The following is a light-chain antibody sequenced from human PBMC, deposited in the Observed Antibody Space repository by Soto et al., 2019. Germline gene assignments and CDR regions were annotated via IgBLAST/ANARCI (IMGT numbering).Light chain of an antibody. Sequence: EIVLTQSPGTLSLSPGERATLSCRASQSVSSSYLAWYQQKPGQAPRLLIYGASSRGTGIPDRFSGSGSGTDFTLTISILEPEDFAVYYCQQYGSSLTWKFCQGTKVEIK. V-gene: IGKV3-20*01. CDR2: GAS. CDR1: QSVSSSY. J-gene: IGKJ1*01. CDR3: QQYGSSLTWK.